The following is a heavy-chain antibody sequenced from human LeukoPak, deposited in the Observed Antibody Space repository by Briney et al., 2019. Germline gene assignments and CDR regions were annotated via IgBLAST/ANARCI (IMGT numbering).Heavy chain of an antibody. CDR3: AKDAGDYSNYVGYFDY. CDR2: IKEDGSEK. CDR1: GFTFSVYW. J-gene: IGHJ4*02. Sequence: GGSLRLSCAASGFTFSVYWMSWVRQAPGKGLERVANIKEDGSEKYYADSVKGRFTISRDNSKNTLYLQMNSLRAEDTAVYYCAKDAGDYSNYVGYFDYWGQGTLVTVSS. D-gene: IGHD4-11*01. V-gene: IGHV3-7*01.